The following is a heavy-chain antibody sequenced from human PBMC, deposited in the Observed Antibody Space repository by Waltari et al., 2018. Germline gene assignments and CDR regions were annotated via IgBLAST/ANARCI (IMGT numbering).Heavy chain of an antibody. D-gene: IGHD1-26*01. Sequence: QLQLQESGPGLVKPSGTPSLTCTVSGASMNSNSWWSWVRQPPEKGLEWIGQIHRSGRSNYNPSLESRVTISLDTSNRQFSLKLTSTTAADTAVYYCARDRGIGLYFDSWGQGTLVTVSP. V-gene: IGHV4-4*02. J-gene: IGHJ4*02. CDR2: IHRSGRS. CDR1: GASMNSNSW. CDR3: ARDRGIGLYFDS.